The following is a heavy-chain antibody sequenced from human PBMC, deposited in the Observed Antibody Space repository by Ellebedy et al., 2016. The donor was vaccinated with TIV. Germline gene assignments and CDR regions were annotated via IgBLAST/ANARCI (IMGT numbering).Heavy chain of an antibody. D-gene: IGHD2-8*01. CDR2: FDPEDGES. CDR3: ATDLRYCTNGVCFKRFDAFDI. CDR1: GYTLTALS. J-gene: IGHJ3*02. V-gene: IGHV1-24*01. Sequence: AASVKVSCKVSGYTLTALSIHWVRQAPGNGLEWTGGFDPEDGESTNAQKFQGRVTMTEDTSTDTAYMELSSLRSEDTAVYYCATDLRYCTNGVCFKRFDAFDIWGQGTMVTVSS.